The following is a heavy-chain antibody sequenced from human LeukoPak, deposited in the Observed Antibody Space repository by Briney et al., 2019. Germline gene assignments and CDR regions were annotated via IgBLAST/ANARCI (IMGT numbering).Heavy chain of an antibody. D-gene: IGHD3-22*01. CDR3: ARHSDTYYYDSSGYYYGLWYFDL. V-gene: IGHV4-34*01. CDR1: GGSFSGYY. CDR2: INHSGST. J-gene: IGHJ2*01. Sequence: SETLSLTSAVHGGSFSGYYWSWIRQPPGKGLEWIGEINHSGSTNYNPSLQSRVTISVDTSKNQFSLKLSSVTAADTAVYYCARHSDTYYYDSSGYYYGLWYFDLWGRGTLVTVSS.